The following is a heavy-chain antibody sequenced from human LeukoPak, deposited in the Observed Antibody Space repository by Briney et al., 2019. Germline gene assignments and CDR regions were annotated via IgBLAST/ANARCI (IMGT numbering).Heavy chain of an antibody. CDR1: GYTFTGYY. CDR2: INPSGGSI. D-gene: IGHD3-9*01. V-gene: IGHV1-46*01. CDR3: WRGLRYFDWLKEINWFDP. J-gene: IGHJ5*02. Sequence: ASVKVSCKASGYTFTGYYMHWVRQAPGQGLEWVGIINPSGGSISYAQTFQGRVTMTRNTSISTAYMELSSLISEDTAVDYCWRGLRYFDWLKEINWFDPWGQGTLVTVSS.